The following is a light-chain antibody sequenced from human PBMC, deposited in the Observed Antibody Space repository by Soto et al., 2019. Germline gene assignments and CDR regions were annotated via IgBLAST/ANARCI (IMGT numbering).Light chain of an antibody. J-gene: IGLJ1*01. V-gene: IGLV2-8*01. Sequence: QYALTQPPSASGSPGQSVTISCTGTSSDVGGYNYVSWYQQHPGKVPKLMVYEVNKRPSGVPDRFSGSKSGNTASLTVSGLQAEDEADYYCTSSAGGNNVFGTGTKLTVL. CDR1: SSDVGGYNY. CDR3: TSSAGGNNV. CDR2: EVN.